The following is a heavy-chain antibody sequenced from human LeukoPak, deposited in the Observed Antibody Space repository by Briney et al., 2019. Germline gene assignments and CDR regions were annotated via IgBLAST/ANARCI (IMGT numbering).Heavy chain of an antibody. J-gene: IGHJ4*02. CDR3: ARILAVGAMREHFDY. CDR1: GGSISSSSYY. D-gene: IGHD1-26*01. CDR2: IYYSGST. Sequence: SSETLSLTCTVSGGSISSSSYYWGWIRQPPGKGLEWIGSIYYSGSTYYNPSLKSRVTISVDTSKNQFSLKLSSVTAADTAVYYCARILAVGAMREHFDYWGQGTLVTVSS. V-gene: IGHV4-39*01.